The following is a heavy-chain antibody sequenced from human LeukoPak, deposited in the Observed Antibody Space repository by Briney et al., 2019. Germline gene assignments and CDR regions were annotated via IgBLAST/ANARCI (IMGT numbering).Heavy chain of an antibody. CDR2: IIPIFGTA. J-gene: IGHJ4*02. CDR3: ARDRRILTGPDY. D-gene: IGHD3-9*01. Sequence: ASVKVSCKASGYTFKSYAITWVRQAPGQGLEWMGGIIPIFGTANYAQKFQGRVTITADKSTSTACMELRSLRSDDTAVYYCARDRRILTGPDYWGQGTLVTVSS. CDR1: GYTFKSYA. V-gene: IGHV1-69*06.